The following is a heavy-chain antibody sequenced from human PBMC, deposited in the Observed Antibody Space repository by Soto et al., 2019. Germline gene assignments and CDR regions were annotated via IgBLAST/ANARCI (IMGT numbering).Heavy chain of an antibody. Sequence: QVQLVQSGAEVKKPGSSVKVSCKASGGTFSSYAISWVRQAPGQGLEWMGGIIPIFGTANYAQKFQGRVTITADESTSTAYMGLSSLRSEDTAVYYCARDRGYQLRYYYYYGMDVWGQGTTVTVSS. V-gene: IGHV1-69*12. CDR1: GGTFSSYA. CDR3: ARDRGYQLRYYYYYGMDV. CDR2: IIPIFGTA. J-gene: IGHJ6*02. D-gene: IGHD2-2*01.